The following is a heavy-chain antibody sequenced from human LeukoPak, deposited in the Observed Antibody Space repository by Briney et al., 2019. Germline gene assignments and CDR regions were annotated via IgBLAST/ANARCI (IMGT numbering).Heavy chain of an antibody. D-gene: IGHD3-22*01. J-gene: IGHJ3*02. Sequence: RASVKVSCKASGGTFSSYAISWVRQAPGQGLEWMGEIIPIFGTANYAQKFQGRVTITADESTSTAYMELSSLRSEDTAVYYCARDTVVVGAFDIWGQGTMVTVSS. CDR1: GGTFSSYA. V-gene: IGHV1-69*13. CDR2: IIPIFGTA. CDR3: ARDTVVVGAFDI.